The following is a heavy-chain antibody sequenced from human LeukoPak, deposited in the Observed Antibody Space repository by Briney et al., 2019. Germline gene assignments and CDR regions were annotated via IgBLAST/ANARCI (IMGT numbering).Heavy chain of an antibody. Sequence: PGGSLKLSWSASGFTFSGSSMHWVRQASGKGLEWVGRIRTKPNSYATAYAASLKGGFTISRDDSQNTAYLQMHSLKTEDTAVYYCTRGTYYYALNWGQGTMVTVSS. D-gene: IGHD3-10*01. CDR2: IRTKPNSYAT. CDR3: TRGTYYYALN. CDR1: GFTFSGSS. J-gene: IGHJ4*02. V-gene: IGHV3-73*01.